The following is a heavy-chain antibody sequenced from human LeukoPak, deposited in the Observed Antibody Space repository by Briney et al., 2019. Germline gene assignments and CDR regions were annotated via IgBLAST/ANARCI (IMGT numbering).Heavy chain of an antibody. V-gene: IGHV4-59*12. CDR3: ARRYFDWLLYLFDY. CDR1: GGSISSYY. D-gene: IGHD3-9*01. CDR2: IYYSGST. Sequence: SETLSLTCTVSGGSISSYYWTWIRQPPGKGLEWIGYIYYSGSTNYNPSLKSRVTISVDTSKNQFSLKLSSVTAADTAVYYCARRYFDWLLYLFDYWGQGTLVTVSS. J-gene: IGHJ4*02.